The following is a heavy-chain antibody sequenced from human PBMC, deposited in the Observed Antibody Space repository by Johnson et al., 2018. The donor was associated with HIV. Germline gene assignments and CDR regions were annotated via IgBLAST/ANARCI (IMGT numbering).Heavy chain of an antibody. CDR1: GFTFDDYG. J-gene: IGHJ3*02. Sequence: EQLVESGGGVVRPGGSLRLSCAAPGFTFDDYGMSWVRQAPGKGLEWVSGINWNGGSTGYADSVKGRFTISRDNAKNSLYLQMNSLRAEDTALYYCAKGGVAAAKGAFDIWGQGTMVTVSS. CDR2: INWNGGST. V-gene: IGHV3-20*04. CDR3: AKGGVAAAKGAFDI. D-gene: IGHD6-25*01.